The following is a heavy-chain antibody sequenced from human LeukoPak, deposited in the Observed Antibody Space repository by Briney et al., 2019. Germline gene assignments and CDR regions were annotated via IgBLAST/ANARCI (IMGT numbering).Heavy chain of an antibody. CDR1: GGSIGGSKYF. J-gene: IGHJ4*02. Sequence: SETLSLTCSVSGGSIGGSKYFWGWLRQPPGKGLEWIGSIYQSGTTYYSPSLKSRVTISVDTSRDKFSLKLDSVTAADTAVYYCATGVTRVRGVVIKGYYFDYWGQGTLVTVSS. D-gene: IGHD3-10*01. CDR2: IYQSGTT. V-gene: IGHV4-39*07. CDR3: ATGVTRVRGVVIKGYYFDY.